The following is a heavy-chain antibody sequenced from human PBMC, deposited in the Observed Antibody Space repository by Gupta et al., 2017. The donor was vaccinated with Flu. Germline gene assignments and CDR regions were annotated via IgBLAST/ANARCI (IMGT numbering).Heavy chain of an antibody. CDR1: GYTFTGYY. J-gene: IGHJ4*02. Sequence: QVQLVQSGAEVKKPGASVKVSCKASGYTFTGYYMHWVRRAPGNGLEWMGWINPNSGGTNYAQKFQGRVTMTRDTSISTAYMELSRLRSDDTAVYYCARVFYPLKNSRSVTAFFDYWGQGTLVTVSS. CDR2: INPNSGGT. D-gene: IGHD4-17*01. V-gene: IGHV1-2*02. CDR3: ARVFYPLKNSRSVTAFFDY.